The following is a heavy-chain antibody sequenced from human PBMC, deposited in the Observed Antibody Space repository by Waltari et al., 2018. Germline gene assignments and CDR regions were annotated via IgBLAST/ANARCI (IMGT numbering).Heavy chain of an antibody. J-gene: IGHJ4*02. CDR1: GFTISRSA. CDR3: AKKPDYGGIWDY. Sequence: EVQLLESGGGLVQPGGALRLSCAASGFTISRSAMRWVRQAPGKGLEWVSAISGSGGSTYYADSVKVRFTISRDNSKNTLYLQMNSLRAEDTAVYYCAKKPDYGGIWDYWGQGTLVTVSS. D-gene: IGHD4-17*01. V-gene: IGHV3-23*01. CDR2: ISGSGGST.